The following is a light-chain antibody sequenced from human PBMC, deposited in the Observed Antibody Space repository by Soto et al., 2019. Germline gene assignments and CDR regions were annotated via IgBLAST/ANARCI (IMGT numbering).Light chain of an antibody. CDR1: QSISSY. J-gene: IGKJ1*01. Sequence: DIQMTQSPSSLSASVGDRVTITCRASQSISSYLNWYQQKPGKAPKLLIYAASSLQSGVPSRCSGSGSGSDFTHTISSLQPEDFATYYCQQSYRTPRTFGHGTKVEIK. V-gene: IGKV1-39*01. CDR3: QQSYRTPRT. CDR2: AAS.